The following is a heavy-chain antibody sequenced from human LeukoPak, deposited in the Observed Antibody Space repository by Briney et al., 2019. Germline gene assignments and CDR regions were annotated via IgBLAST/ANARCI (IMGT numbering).Heavy chain of an antibody. Sequence: PGGSLRLSCAASGFTFSRYWMHWVRHPPGKGLGWVSRINPDGSSTNYADSVKGRFTISRDNAKNTLYLQMNSLRAEDTAVYYCAREWGIVVVPAPTDVWGKGTTVTVSS. CDR3: AREWGIVVVPAPTDV. J-gene: IGHJ6*04. V-gene: IGHV3-74*01. D-gene: IGHD2-2*01. CDR2: INPDGSST. CDR1: GFTFSRYW.